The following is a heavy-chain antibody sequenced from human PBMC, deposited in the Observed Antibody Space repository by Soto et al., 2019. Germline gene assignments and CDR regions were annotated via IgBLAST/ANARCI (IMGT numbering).Heavy chain of an antibody. V-gene: IGHV3-30*03. D-gene: IGHD7-27*01. J-gene: IGHJ6*02. Sequence: QVQLVESGGGEVQPGTSLRLSCIASGFIFSNNGMHWVRQAPGKGLAWVALVSHDGRKTFYADSVKGRPTIYRDNSKNTVYLHMNNLRPEDTAVYRCARDLRQGASGATVYGMDVWGQGTTVTVSS. CDR2: VSHDGRKT. CDR1: GFIFSNNG. CDR3: ARDLRQGASGATVYGMDV.